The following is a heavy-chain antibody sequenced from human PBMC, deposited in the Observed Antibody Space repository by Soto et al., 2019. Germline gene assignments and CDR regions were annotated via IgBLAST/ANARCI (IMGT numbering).Heavy chain of an antibody. CDR1: GGTFNTYA. V-gene: IGHV1-69*19. J-gene: IGHJ4*02. CDR2: ISPMFGAA. Sequence: QVQLVQSGAEMKKPGSSVKVSCQSSGGTFNTYAMNWVRQAPGQGPEWMGDISPMFGAANYAPKFQGRVTITGDESTGTSYMQLSSLTSEDTALYFCAREVQVHTPAFVYWGQGTRVTVSS. CDR3: AREVQVHTPAFVY. D-gene: IGHD3-10*01.